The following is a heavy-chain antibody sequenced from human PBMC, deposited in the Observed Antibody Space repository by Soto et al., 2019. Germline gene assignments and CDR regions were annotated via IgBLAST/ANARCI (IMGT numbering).Heavy chain of an antibody. Sequence: RESLKISCKGSGYSFAGYWITWVRQKPGKGLEWMGRIDPSDSQTYYSPSFRGHVTISATKSITTVFLQWSSLRASDTAMYYRARQIYDSDTGPNFQYYFDSWGQGTPVTVSS. CDR3: ARQIYDSDTGPNFQYYFDS. J-gene: IGHJ4*02. CDR2: IDPSDSQT. V-gene: IGHV5-10-1*01. D-gene: IGHD3-22*01. CDR1: GYSFAGYW.